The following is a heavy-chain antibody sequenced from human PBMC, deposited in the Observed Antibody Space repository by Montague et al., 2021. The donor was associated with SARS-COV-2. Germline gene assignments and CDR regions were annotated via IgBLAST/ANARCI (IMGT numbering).Heavy chain of an antibody. CDR2: IGHTGSF. J-gene: IGHJ4*02. CDR3: ARGGTERSTTFGVVFFPLLDS. D-gene: IGHD3-3*01. CDR1: GGSLSGHS. V-gene: IGHV4-34*01. Sequence: SETLSLTCAVYGGSLSGHSWSWVRQAPEKGLEWIGDIGHTGSFKHNPSHKSRVTMSIDAAKNQFSLRMTSVTAADTSIYYCARGGTERSTTFGVVFFPLLDSWGQGTLVTVSS.